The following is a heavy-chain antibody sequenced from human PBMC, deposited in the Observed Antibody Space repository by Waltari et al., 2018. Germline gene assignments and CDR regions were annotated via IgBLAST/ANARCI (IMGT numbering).Heavy chain of an antibody. CDR3: AIDRLYGSGSYYNVFDY. CDR2: VDPEDGET. D-gene: IGHD3-10*01. Sequence: EVQLVQSGAEVKKPGATVKISCKVSGYTFTDYYMHWVQQAPGKGLEWMGLVDPEDGETIYAEKFQGRVTITADTSTDTAYMELSSLRSEDTAVYYCAIDRLYGSGSYYNVFDYWGQGTLVTVSS. J-gene: IGHJ4*02. CDR1: GYTFTDYY. V-gene: IGHV1-69-2*01.